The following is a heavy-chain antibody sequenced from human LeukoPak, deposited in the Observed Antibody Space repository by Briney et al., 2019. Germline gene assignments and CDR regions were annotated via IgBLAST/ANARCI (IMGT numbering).Heavy chain of an antibody. J-gene: IGHJ4*02. CDR3: ANVGSWYGN. CDR2: ISGSGGST. D-gene: IGHD6-13*01. CDR1: GFTFSTYG. Sequence: GSLRLSCAASGFTFSTYGMNWVRQAPGKGLEWVSAISGSGGSTYYADSVKGRFTISRDNSKNTLYLQMNSLRAEDTAVYYCANVGSWYGNWGQGTLVTVSS. V-gene: IGHV3-23*01.